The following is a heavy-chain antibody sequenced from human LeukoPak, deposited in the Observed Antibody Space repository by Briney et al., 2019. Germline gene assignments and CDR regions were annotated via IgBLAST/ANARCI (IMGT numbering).Heavy chain of an antibody. CDR2: IYYSGST. J-gene: IGHJ4*02. D-gene: IGHD1-1*01. V-gene: IGHV4-39*01. Sequence: SETLSLTCAVSGGSISSSNWWSWVRQPPGKGLEWIGSIYYSGSTYYNPSLKSRVTISVDTSKNQFSLKLSSVTAADTAVYYCATFLEWGQGTLVTVSS. CDR1: GGSISSSNW. CDR3: ATFLE.